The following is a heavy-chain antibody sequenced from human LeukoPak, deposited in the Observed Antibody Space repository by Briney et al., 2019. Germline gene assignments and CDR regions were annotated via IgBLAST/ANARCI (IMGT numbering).Heavy chain of an antibody. CDR3: AKDGKLRGYSYGYPGGSFDY. CDR1: GFTFSSYA. Sequence: GGSLRLSCAASGFTFSSYAMSWVRQAPGKGLEWVSAISGSGGSTYYADSVKGRFAISRDNSKNTLYLQMNSLRAEDTAVYYCAKDGKLRGYSYGYPGGSFDYWGQGTLVTVSS. CDR2: ISGSGGST. J-gene: IGHJ4*02. D-gene: IGHD5-18*01. V-gene: IGHV3-23*01.